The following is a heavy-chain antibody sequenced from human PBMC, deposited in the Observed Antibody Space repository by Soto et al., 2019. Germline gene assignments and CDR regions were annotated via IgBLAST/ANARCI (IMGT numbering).Heavy chain of an antibody. V-gene: IGHV3-30*18. Sequence: QVQLVESGGGEVQPGRSLTISCAASGFTFSTYGMHWVRQTPGKGLEWVAVISYDGTNKFYSDSVKGRFTISSDNFKNTLTLQMNSLRADDTAVYSCAKDLQSYGDYDYYCYGMVVWGLGTRVTVSS. CDR1: GFTFSTYG. D-gene: IGHD4-17*01. J-gene: IGHJ6*02. CDR2: ISYDGTNK. CDR3: AKDLQSYGDYDYYCYGMVV.